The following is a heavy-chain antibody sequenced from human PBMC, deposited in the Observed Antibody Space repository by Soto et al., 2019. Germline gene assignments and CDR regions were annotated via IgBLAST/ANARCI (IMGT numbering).Heavy chain of an antibody. Sequence: QVQLVQSGAEVKKPGSVKKVSCKGSSGTFSSYTISWVRQAPGQGLEWMGRIIPILGIANYAQKFQGRVTITADKYTSTAYMELSSLRSEDTVVYYCASIAPPGDYYYGMDVWGQGTTVTVSS. CDR3: ASIAPPGDYYYGMDV. D-gene: IGHD6-13*01. CDR1: SGTFSSYT. V-gene: IGHV1-69*02. J-gene: IGHJ6*02. CDR2: IIPILGIA.